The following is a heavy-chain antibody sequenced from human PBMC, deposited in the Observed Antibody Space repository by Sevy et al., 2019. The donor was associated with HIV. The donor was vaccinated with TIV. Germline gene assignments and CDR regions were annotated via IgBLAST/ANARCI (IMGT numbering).Heavy chain of an antibody. J-gene: IGHJ6*02. D-gene: IGHD4-4*01. V-gene: IGHV3-74*01. Sequence: GGSLRLSCAVSGFTFSSYWMHWVRQAPGKGLVWVSRINSDGSGTSYADSVMGRFTISRDNAKNTLYLQMNSLRAEDTAVYFCARDYSYQYTPYYYYYDGMDVWGQGTTVTVSS. CDR2: INSDGSGT. CDR1: GFTFSSYW. CDR3: ARDYSYQYTPYYYYYDGMDV.